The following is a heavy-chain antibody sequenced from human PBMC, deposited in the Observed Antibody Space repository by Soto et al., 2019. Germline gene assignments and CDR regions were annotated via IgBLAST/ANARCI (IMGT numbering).Heavy chain of an antibody. CDR2: TSGSGDST. CDR1: GFTFSSYA. Sequence: EVQLLESGGGLVQPGGSLRLSCAASGFTFSSYAMSWVRQAPGKGLEWVSTSGSGDSTYYADSVQGRLTISRDNSKDTLYLQMHSLRAEDTDIFSCAKSHPSSWAYFDYWGQGTLVTVSS. D-gene: IGHD6-13*01. V-gene: IGHV3-23*01. J-gene: IGHJ4*02. CDR3: AKSHPSSWAYFDY.